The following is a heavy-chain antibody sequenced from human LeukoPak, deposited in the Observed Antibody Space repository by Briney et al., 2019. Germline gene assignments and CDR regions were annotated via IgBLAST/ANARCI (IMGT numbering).Heavy chain of an antibody. D-gene: IGHD5-24*01. CDR2: IHTSGRT. J-gene: IGHJ5*02. CDR1: GGSTSSDH. V-gene: IGHV4-4*07. Sequence: SETLSLTCTVSGGSTSSDHWSWIRQAAGKGLEWIGRIHTSGRTDYNPSLRSRVTMSLDTSKNQFSLKLSSVTAADTAFYYCARDLITPPYNWFDPWGQGTLVTVSS. CDR3: ARDLITPPYNWFDP.